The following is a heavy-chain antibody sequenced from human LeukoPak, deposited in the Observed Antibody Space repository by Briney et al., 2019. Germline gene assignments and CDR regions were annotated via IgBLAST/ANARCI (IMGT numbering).Heavy chain of an antibody. CDR2: ISYDGSNK. D-gene: IGHD2-2*01. Sequence: GRSLRLSCAASGFTFSSYAMHWVRQAPGKGLEWVAVISYDGSNKYYADSVKGRFTISRDNSKNTLYLQMNSLRAEDTAVYYCARDPDQLLLLGVLDYWGQGTLVTVSS. J-gene: IGHJ4*02. V-gene: IGHV3-30-3*01. CDR1: GFTFSSYA. CDR3: ARDPDQLLLLGVLDY.